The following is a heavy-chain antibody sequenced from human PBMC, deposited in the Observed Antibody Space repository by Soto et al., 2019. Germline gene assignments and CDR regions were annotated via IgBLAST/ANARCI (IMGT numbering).Heavy chain of an antibody. CDR1: GATXSDYN. D-gene: IGHD6-19*01. CDR2: IHLESRKT. CDR3: AITPGWLAGMVV. V-gene: IGHV1-8*01. Sequence: SXKASIQASGATXSDYNINLLRQAPGHGLEWIGWIHLESRKTSLAQKFQGRMTITGDTYIDTAYTDLTTLPSEDKAVYSCAITPGWLAGMVVWGQGTTRTVSS. J-gene: IGHJ6*02.